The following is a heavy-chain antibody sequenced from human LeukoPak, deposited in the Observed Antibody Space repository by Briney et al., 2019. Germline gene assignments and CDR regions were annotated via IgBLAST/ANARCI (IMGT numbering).Heavy chain of an antibody. V-gene: IGHV3-7*01. J-gene: IGHJ4*02. CDR2: INEDGRGK. Sequence: GGSLRLSCAASGFTFSSYAMSWVRQAPGKGLEWVANINEDGRGKYYVDSVKGRFTISRDNAKNSLYLQMNSLRAEDTAMYYCARHIPRGNNFFDYWGQGTQVTVSS. CDR1: GFTFSSYA. D-gene: IGHD3-16*01. CDR3: ARHIPRGNNFFDY.